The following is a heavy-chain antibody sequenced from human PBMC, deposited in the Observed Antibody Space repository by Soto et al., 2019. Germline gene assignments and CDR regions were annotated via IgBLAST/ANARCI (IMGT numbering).Heavy chain of an antibody. CDR3: AKGRVNGYYYYGMDV. CDR2: ISGSGGST. V-gene: IGHV3-23*01. CDR1: GFTFSSYA. D-gene: IGHD4-17*01. J-gene: IGHJ6*02. Sequence: EVQLLESGGGLVQPGGSLRLSCAASGFTFSSYAMSWVRQAPGKGLEWVSAISGSGGSTYYADSVKGRFTISRDNSKNTLDLQMNSLRAEDTAVYYCAKGRVNGYYYYGMDVWGQGTTVTVSS.